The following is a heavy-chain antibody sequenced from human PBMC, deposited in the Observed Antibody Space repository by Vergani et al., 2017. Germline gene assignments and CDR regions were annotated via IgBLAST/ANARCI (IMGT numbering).Heavy chain of an antibody. CDR2: IDWDDDK. J-gene: IGHJ4*02. CDR3: ARMYNFYDSSGYPFDY. CDR1: GFSLSTTGMR. V-gene: IGHV2-70*04. Sequence: QVTLKESGPALVKPTQTLTLTCTFSGFSLSTTGMRVSWIRQPPGKALEWLARIDWDDDKFYSTSLKTRLTITKDTSKNQVVLTMTNMDPVDTATYYCARMYNFYDSSGYPFDYWGQGTLVTVSS. D-gene: IGHD3-22*01.